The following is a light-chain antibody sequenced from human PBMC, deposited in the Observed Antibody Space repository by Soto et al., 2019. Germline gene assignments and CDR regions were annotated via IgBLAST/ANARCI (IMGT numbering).Light chain of an antibody. CDR2: NTY. CDR1: QSIGNS. J-gene: IGKJ1*01. V-gene: IGKV3-15*01. CDR3: QQYNNWPRT. Sequence: EIVMTQSPATLSVSPGERATLSCRASQSIGNSLAWYQQSPGQPPRLLIYNTYTRATDVPASFSGSGSGTEFTLTITSLQSEDFAVYYCQQYNNWPRTFGQGTRVEIQ.